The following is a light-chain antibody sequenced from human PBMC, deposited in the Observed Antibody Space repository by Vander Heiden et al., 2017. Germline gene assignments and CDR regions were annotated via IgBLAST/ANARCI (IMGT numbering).Light chain of an antibody. Sequence: SYELTQPPSVSVSPGQTASITCAGDKLGDKYACCDQQKPGQSPVLVIYQDSKRPSGIPERFSGSNSGNTATLTISGTQAMDEADYYCQAWDSSTAVVFGGGTKLTVL. V-gene: IGLV3-1*01. CDR3: QAWDSSTAVV. CDR2: QDS. CDR1: KLGDKY. J-gene: IGLJ2*01.